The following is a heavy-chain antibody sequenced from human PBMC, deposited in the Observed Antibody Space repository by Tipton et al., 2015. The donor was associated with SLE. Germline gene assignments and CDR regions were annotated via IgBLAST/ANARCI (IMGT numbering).Heavy chain of an antibody. Sequence: TLSLTCTVSGGSISSYYWSWIRQPPGKGLEWIGYIYYSGSTNYNPSLKSRVTISVDTSKSQFSLKLSSVTAADTAVYYCARDGGVGATRGAFDIWGQGTMVTVSS. CDR2: IYYSGST. CDR1: GGSISSYY. V-gene: IGHV4-59*01. D-gene: IGHD1-26*01. CDR3: ARDGGVGATRGAFDI. J-gene: IGHJ3*02.